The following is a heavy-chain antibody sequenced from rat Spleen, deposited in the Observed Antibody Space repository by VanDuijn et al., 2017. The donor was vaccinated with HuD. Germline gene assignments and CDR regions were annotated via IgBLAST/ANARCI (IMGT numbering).Heavy chain of an antibody. CDR3: ARDYGGYSDWFAY. CDR1: GFTFSDYA. CDR2: IFYDGSST. D-gene: IGHD1-11*01. Sequence: EVQLVESGGGLVQPGRSLKLSCAASGFTFSDYAMAWVRQAPKKGLEWVATIFYDGSSTYYGDSVKGRLTISRDNAKNTLYLQMNSLRSEDTATYYCARDYGGYSDWFAYWGQGTLVTVSS. V-gene: IGHV5-17*01. J-gene: IGHJ3*01.